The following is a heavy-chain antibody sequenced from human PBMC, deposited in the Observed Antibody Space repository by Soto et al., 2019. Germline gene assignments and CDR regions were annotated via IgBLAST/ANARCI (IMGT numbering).Heavy chain of an antibody. V-gene: IGHV2-5*04. D-gene: IGHD2-21*02. CDR2: IYWDDDK. J-gene: IGHJ4*02. Sequence: QITLKESGPTLVKPTQTLTLTCTFSGFSFSTSSVGVGWIRQPPGKALEWLALIYWDDDKRYNPSLRNRLTITKDTSRNQAVVTMTDMDPVDTGTYYCVKVYWVATGIRYYFDYWGQGTLVTVSS. CDR1: GFSFSTSSVG. CDR3: VKVYWVATGIRYYFDY.